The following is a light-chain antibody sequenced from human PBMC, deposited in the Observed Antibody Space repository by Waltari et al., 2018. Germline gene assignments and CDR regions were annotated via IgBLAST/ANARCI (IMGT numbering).Light chain of an antibody. CDR1: QDITSY. CDR2: HAS. Sequence: DIQLTQSPSFLSASIGDRVIITCRASQDITSYLTWYQLKPGKAPKLLIFHASTLQPGVPPRSSASVSGTDFTLTISSLQPEDFATYYCQQFYTYPLTFGGWTKVESK. CDR3: QQFYTYPLT. J-gene: IGKJ4*01. V-gene: IGKV1-9*01.